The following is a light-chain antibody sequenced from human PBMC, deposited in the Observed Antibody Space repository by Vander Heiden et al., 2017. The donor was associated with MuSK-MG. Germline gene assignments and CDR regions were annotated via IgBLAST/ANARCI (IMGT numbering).Light chain of an antibody. J-gene: IGKJ4*01. CDR2: GAS. CDR3: QLYNNWPPLT. V-gene: IGKV3-15*01. Sequence: EIVMTQSPATLSVSPGERATLSCRASQSVSSNLAWYQQKPCQAPRLLIYGASTRATGIPARFSGSGSGTEFTLTISSLQSEDFAVYYCQLYNNWPPLTFGGGTKVEIK. CDR1: QSVSSN.